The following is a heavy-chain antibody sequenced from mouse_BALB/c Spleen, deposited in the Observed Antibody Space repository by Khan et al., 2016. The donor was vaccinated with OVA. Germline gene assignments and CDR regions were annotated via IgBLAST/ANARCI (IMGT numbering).Heavy chain of an antibody. Sequence: QIQLVPSGPELKKPGETVKISCKASGYTFTNYGMNWVKQTPGQGLKWMGWINTYTGEPTYVDDFKGRFAFSLETSASTAYLQINNLKNEDTATYIGARPHDISYVMVYWGQGTSVTVS. J-gene: IGHJ4*01. CDR3: ARPHDISYVMVY. D-gene: IGHD2-12*01. V-gene: IGHV9-3-1*01. CDR2: INTYTGEP. CDR1: GYTFTNYG.